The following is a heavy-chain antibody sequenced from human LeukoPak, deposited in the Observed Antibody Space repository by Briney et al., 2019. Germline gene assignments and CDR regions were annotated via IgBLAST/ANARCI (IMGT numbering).Heavy chain of an antibody. CDR2: IYTSGGT. Sequence: ASETLSLTCTVSGDSISSYYWSWIRQPAGKGLEWIGRIYTSGGTTYNPSLQGRVTMSVDTSKNQFSLKLSSVTAADTAVYYCARGGGPNDAFDIWGQGTMVTVSS. CDR3: ARGGGPNDAFDI. CDR1: GDSISSYY. J-gene: IGHJ3*02. V-gene: IGHV4-4*07. D-gene: IGHD2-15*01.